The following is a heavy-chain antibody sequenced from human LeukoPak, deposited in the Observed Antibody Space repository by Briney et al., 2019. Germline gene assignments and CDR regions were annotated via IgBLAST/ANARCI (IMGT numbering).Heavy chain of an antibody. J-gene: IGHJ4*02. Sequence: SETLSLTCAVYGGSFSSYYWSWIRQPAGKGLEWIGRIYTSGSTNYNPSLKSRVTMSVDASKNQFSLKLSSVTAADTAVYYCGYMDDYWGQGTLVTVSS. V-gene: IGHV4-59*10. CDR1: GGSFSSYY. CDR2: IYTSGST. CDR3: GYMDDY. D-gene: IGHD3-16*02.